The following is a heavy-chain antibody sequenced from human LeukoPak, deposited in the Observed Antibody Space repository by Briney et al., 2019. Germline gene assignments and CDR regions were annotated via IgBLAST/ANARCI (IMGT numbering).Heavy chain of an antibody. V-gene: IGHV4-59*01. Sequence: SETLSLTCTVSGGSISSYYWSWIRQPPGKGLEWIGYIYYSGSTNYNPSLKSRVTISVDTSKNQFTLKLSSVTAADTAVYYCATDIAAAGTAFDIWGQGTMVTVSS. J-gene: IGHJ3*02. CDR1: GGSISSYY. D-gene: IGHD6-13*01. CDR2: IYYSGST. CDR3: ATDIAAAGTAFDI.